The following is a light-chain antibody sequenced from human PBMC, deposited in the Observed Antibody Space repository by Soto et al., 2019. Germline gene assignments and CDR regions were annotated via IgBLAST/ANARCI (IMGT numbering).Light chain of an antibody. CDR1: SSDVGAYKY. Sequence: QSVLTQPASVSGSPGQSITISCTGTSSDVGAYKYVSWYQQHPGKAPKVMIYEVSNRPSGVSNRFSGSKSGNTASLTTSGLQAEDEADYFCSSYSSSSTLFVFGTGTRSPS. J-gene: IGLJ1*01. V-gene: IGLV2-14*01. CDR2: EVS. CDR3: SSYSSSSTLFV.